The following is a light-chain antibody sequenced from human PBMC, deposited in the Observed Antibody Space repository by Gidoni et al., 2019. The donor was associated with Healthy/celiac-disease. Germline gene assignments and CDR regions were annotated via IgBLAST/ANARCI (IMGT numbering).Light chain of an antibody. CDR3: QQYDNLPLT. CDR2: DAS. J-gene: IGKJ4*01. CDR1: QDISNY. V-gene: IGKV1-33*01. Sequence: DIQMTHSPSSLSASVGDRVTITCQASQDISNYLNWYQQKPGKAPKLLIYDASNLETGIPSRFSGSGSGTEFTFTISSLQPEDIATYYCQQYDNLPLTFGGGTKVEIK.